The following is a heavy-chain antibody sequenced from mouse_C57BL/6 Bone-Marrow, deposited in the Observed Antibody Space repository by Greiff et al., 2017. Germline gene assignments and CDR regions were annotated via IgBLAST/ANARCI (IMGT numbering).Heavy chain of an antibody. CDR2: ISNGGGST. CDR3: ASLYDGYYGAMDY. D-gene: IGHD2-3*01. Sequence: EVQLVESGGGLVQPGGSLKLSCAASGFTFSDYYMYWVRQTPGKRLEWVAYISNGGGSTYYPDTVKGRFTISRDNAKNTLYLQMSRLKSEDTAMYYCASLYDGYYGAMDYWGQGTSVTVSS. CDR1: GFTFSDYY. J-gene: IGHJ4*01. V-gene: IGHV5-12*01.